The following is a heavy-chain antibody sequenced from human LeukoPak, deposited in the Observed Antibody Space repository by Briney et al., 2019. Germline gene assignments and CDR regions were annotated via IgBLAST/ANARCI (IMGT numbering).Heavy chain of an antibody. J-gene: IGHJ5*02. CDR3: ARDDYSLLDP. V-gene: IGHV4-59*12. Sequence: PSETLSLTCTVSGGSISTYYWSWIRQPPGKGLEWIGYFYATGTTKYNPSLKSRVTMSVDTSKNQFSLKLSSVTAADTAVYYCARDDYSLLDPWGQGTLVTVSP. CDR1: GGSISTYY. CDR2: FYATGTT. D-gene: IGHD4-4*01.